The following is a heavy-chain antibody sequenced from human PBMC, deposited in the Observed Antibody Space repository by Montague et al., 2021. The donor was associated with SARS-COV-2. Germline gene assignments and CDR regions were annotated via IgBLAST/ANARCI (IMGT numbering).Heavy chain of an antibody. CDR1: GDSISSGGYF. CDR3: ARSRDWYLGV. J-gene: IGHJ4*02. CDR2: IHIGGTS. V-gene: IGHV4-39*07. D-gene: IGHD3-9*01. Sequence: SETLSLTCTVSGDSISSGGYFWGWIPQPPGKGLEWNASIHIGGTSYLNPSLKSRVTISIDSSKNQFSLNVTSVTAADTAVYFCARSRDWYLGVWGQGTLATVSS.